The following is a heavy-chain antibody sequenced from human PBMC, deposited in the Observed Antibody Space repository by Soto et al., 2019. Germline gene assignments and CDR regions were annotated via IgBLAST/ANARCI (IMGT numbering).Heavy chain of an antibody. J-gene: IGHJ4*02. CDR1: GGSIIDSY. CDR2: VYYTGST. CDR3: ARSVAVPGTHIDY. D-gene: IGHD6-19*01. V-gene: IGHV4-59*01. Sequence: PSEPLSLTCRVSGGSIIDSYWSWIGQSPGKGLEWLGYVYYTGSTNYSPSLRSRVSISVDTSKNEFSLRLSSVTAADTAVYFCARSVAVPGTHIDYWGQGTQVTVSS.